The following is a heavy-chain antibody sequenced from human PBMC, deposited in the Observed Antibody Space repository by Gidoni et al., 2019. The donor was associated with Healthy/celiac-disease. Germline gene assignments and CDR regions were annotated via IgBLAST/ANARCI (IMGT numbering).Heavy chain of an antibody. J-gene: IGHJ5*02. CDR2: VSAYKGTT. CDR1: GSTFTRYG. CDR3: ARESDYDFWSGYRWFDP. Sequence: QVQLVQSGAEVKKPGASVTVSCKASGSTFTRYGISWVRQAPGQGLEWMGWVSAYKGTTKYAQKLQGRVTMTTDTSTSTAYRGLRSLRYDDTAVYDCARESDYDFWSGYRWFDPWGQGTRVTVSS. V-gene: IGHV1-18*04. D-gene: IGHD3-3*01.